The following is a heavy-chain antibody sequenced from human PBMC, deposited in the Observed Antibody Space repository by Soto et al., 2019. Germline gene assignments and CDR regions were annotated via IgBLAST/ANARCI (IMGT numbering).Heavy chain of an antibody. Sequence: EVQLVESGGGLVQPGGSLRLSCAASGFTFNSYWGNWVRQAPGKGLEWVANINQDGSDKYYVDSVKGRFTISRDDVKNPLFVQLNSLRAEDTAIHYCARDLGVSTRPKGYWGQGTMVTVSS. CDR2: INQDGSDK. J-gene: IGHJ4*02. CDR3: ARDLGVSTRPKGY. V-gene: IGHV3-7*03. CDR1: GFTFNSYW. D-gene: IGHD6-6*01.